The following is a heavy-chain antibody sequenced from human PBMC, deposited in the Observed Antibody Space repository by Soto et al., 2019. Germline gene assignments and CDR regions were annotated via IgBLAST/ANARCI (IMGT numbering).Heavy chain of an antibody. V-gene: IGHV3-23*01. CDR3: AKNPGAVAGTEYFQH. D-gene: IGHD6-19*01. CDR2: ISGSGGST. J-gene: IGHJ1*01. Sequence: GGSLILSCAASGFTFSSYSMSWVRQAPGKGLEWVSAISGSGGSTYYADSVKGRFTISRDNSKNTLYLQMNSLRAEDTAVYYCAKNPGAVAGTEYFQHWGQGTLVTVSS. CDR1: GFTFSSYS.